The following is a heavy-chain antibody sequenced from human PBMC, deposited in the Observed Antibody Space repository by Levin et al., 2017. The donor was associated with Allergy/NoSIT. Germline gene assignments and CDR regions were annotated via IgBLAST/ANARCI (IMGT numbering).Heavy chain of an antibody. CDR1: GFTFSSYA. CDR3: AKDSQSSGWFSPDY. CDR2: ISGSGGST. Sequence: GGSLRLSCAASGFTFSSYAMSWVRQAPGKGLEWVSAISGSGGSTYYADSVKGRFTISRDNSKNTLYLQMNSLRAEDTAVYYCAKDSQSSGWFSPDYWGQGTLVTVSS. J-gene: IGHJ4*02. V-gene: IGHV3-23*01. D-gene: IGHD6-19*01.